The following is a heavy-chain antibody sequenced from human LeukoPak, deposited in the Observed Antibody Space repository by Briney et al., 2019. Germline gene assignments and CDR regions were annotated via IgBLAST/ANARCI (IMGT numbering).Heavy chain of an antibody. D-gene: IGHD5-18*01. CDR3: AKDLRGYSYGSSLDY. CDR1: GFTFDDYA. J-gene: IGHJ4*02. Sequence: GRSLRLSCAASGFTFDDYAMHWVRQAPGKGLEWVSGISWNSGSIGYADSVKGRFSISRDNAKNSLYLQMNSLRAEDTALYYCAKDLRGYSYGSSLDYWGQGTLVTVSS. V-gene: IGHV3-9*01. CDR2: ISWNSGSI.